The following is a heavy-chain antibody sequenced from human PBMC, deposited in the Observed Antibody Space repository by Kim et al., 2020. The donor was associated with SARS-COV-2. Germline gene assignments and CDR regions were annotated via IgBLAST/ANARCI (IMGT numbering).Heavy chain of an antibody. CDR3: ARGRIWSGYFIYFDY. Sequence: QKFQGRVTMTRDTSISTAYMELTRLRSDDTAVYYCARGRIWSGYFIYFDYWGQGTLVTVSS. V-gene: IGHV1-2*02. J-gene: IGHJ4*02. D-gene: IGHD3-3*01.